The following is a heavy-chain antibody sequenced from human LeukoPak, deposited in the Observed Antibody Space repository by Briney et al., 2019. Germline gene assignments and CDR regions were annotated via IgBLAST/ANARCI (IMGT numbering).Heavy chain of an antibody. D-gene: IGHD2-15*01. CDR2: INPNSGGT. CDR1: GYTFTGYY. V-gene: IGHV1-2*02. J-gene: IGHJ5*02. Sequence: ASVKVSCKASGYTFTGYYMHWVRQAPGQGLEWMGWINPNSGGTNYAQKFQGRVTMTRDTSISTAYMELSRLRSDDTDVYYCARVGIYCSGGSCYGVDWFDPWGQGTLVTVSS. CDR3: ARVGIYCSGGSCYGVDWFDP.